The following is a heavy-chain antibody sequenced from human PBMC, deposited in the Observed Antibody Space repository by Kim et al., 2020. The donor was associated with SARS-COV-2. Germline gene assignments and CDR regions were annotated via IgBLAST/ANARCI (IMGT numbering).Heavy chain of an antibody. CDR3: ARVESDTAMVYYYYYYMDV. CDR2: IYYSGST. CDR1: GGSISSYY. D-gene: IGHD5-18*01. V-gene: IGHV4-59*01. J-gene: IGHJ6*03. Sequence: SETLSLTCTVSGGSISSYYWSWIRQPPGKGLEWIGYIYYSGSTNYNPSLKSRVTISVDTSKNQFSLKLSSVTAADTAVYYCARVESDTAMVYYYYYYMDVWGKGTTVTVSS.